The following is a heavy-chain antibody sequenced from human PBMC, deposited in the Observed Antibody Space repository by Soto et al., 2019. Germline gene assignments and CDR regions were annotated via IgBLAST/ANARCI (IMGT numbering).Heavy chain of an antibody. V-gene: IGHV4-34*01. Sequence: SDTLSLTCAVYGGSFSGYYWSWIRQPPGKGLEWIGEINHSGSTNYNPSLKSRVTISVDTSKNQFSLKLSSVTAADTAVYYCARAGGQQLYYYYYGMDVWGQGTTVT. CDR3: ARAGGQQLYYYYYGMDV. D-gene: IGHD6-13*01. CDR2: INHSGST. CDR1: GGSFSGYY. J-gene: IGHJ6*02.